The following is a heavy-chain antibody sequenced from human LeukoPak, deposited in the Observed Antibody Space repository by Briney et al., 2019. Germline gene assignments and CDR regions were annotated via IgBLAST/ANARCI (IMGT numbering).Heavy chain of an antibody. Sequence: GASVKVSCKASGYTFTSYGINWVRQAPGQGLEWMGWISAYNGNTNYAQKLQGRVTMTTDTSTSTAYMELTSLRSDDTAVYYCARDGVSSDTSGYYCYFDYWGQGPLVTVSS. J-gene: IGHJ4*02. CDR1: GYTFTSYG. V-gene: IGHV1-18*01. CDR2: ISAYNGNT. CDR3: ARDGVSSDTSGYYCYFDY. D-gene: IGHD3-22*01.